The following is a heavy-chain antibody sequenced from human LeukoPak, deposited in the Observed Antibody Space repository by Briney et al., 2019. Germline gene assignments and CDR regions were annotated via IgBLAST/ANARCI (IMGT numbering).Heavy chain of an antibody. D-gene: IGHD5-18*01. J-gene: IGHJ4*02. CDR2: IIPIFGTA. CDR1: GGIFRSYA. V-gene: IGHV1-69*05. CDR3: ASIRGYSYGSFDY. Sequence: SVKVSCKASGGIFRSYAINWVRQAPGQGLEWMGGIIPIFGTANYAQKFQGRVTITTDESTSTAYMELSSLRSEDTAVYYCASIRGYSYGSFDYWGQGTLVTVSS.